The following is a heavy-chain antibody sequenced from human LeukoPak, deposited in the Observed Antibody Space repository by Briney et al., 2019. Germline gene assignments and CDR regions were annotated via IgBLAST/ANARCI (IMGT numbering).Heavy chain of an antibody. D-gene: IGHD1-26*01. V-gene: IGHV3-30*04. Sequence: PGRSLRLSCAASGFTFSSYAMHWVRQAPGKGLEWVAVISYDGSNKYYADSVKGRFTISRDNSKNTLCLQMNSLGAEDTAVYYCARGGGYGGLSYFDYWGQGTLVTVSS. J-gene: IGHJ4*02. CDR2: ISYDGSNK. CDR1: GFTFSSYA. CDR3: ARGGGYGGLSYFDY.